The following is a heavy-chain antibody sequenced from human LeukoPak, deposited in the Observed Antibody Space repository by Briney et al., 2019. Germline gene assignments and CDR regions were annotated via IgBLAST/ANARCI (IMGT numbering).Heavy chain of an antibody. CDR1: GASISSSNW. CDR3: ARVSSKPYYFDY. CDR2: IYHSGST. Sequence: SETLSLTCAVSGASISSSNWWSWVRQPPGKGLEWIGEIYHSGSTNYNPSLKSRVTISVDKSKNQFSLKLSSVTAADTAVYYCARVSSKPYYFDYWGQGTLVTVSS. V-gene: IGHV4-4*02. J-gene: IGHJ4*02.